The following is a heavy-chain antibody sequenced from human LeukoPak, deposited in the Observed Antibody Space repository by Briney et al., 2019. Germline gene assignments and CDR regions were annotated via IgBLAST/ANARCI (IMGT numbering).Heavy chain of an antibody. CDR2: INPSVGGA. Sequence: ASVKVSCKASGYTFTSYYIHWVRQAPGQGLEWMGIINPSVGGASYAQKFQGSVTMTRDTSASTVYMELSSLRSEDTAVYYCARVSGGSGYYRFDYWGQGTLVTVSS. J-gene: IGHJ4*02. V-gene: IGHV1-46*01. CDR1: GYTFTSYY. CDR3: ARVSGGSGYYRFDY. D-gene: IGHD3-22*01.